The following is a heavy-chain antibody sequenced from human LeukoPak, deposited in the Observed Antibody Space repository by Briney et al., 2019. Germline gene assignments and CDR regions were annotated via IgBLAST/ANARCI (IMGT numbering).Heavy chain of an antibody. CDR3: ATYDSWSGYNIAY. D-gene: IGHD3-3*01. Sequence: GGSLRLSCVVSGFTLSSRWMMWVRRAPGEGLEWMTNINRDGSEKNYVDSVKGRFTITRDNAENSLYLQMNRLKVEDSAIYYCATYDSWSGYNIAYWGQGTLVTVSS. V-gene: IGHV3-7*03. CDR1: GFTLSSRW. CDR2: INRDGSEK. J-gene: IGHJ4*02.